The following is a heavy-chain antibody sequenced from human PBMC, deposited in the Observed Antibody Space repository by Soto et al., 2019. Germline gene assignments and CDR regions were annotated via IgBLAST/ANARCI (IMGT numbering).Heavy chain of an antibody. CDR2: ISAYNGNT. J-gene: IGHJ4*02. CDR3: ARGRGYDILTGSYYFDY. D-gene: IGHD3-9*01. Sequence: ASVKVSCKASGYTFTSYGISWVRQAPGQGLEWMGWISAYNGNTNYAQKLQGRVTMTTDTSTSTAYMELRSLRSDDTAVYYCARGRGYDILTGSYYFDYWGQGTLVTVSS. V-gene: IGHV1-18*01. CDR1: GYTFTSYG.